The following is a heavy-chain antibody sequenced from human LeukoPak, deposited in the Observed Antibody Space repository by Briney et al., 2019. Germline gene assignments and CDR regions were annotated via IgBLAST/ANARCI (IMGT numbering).Heavy chain of an antibody. D-gene: IGHD6-19*01. V-gene: IGHV4-39*01. J-gene: IGHJ5*02. CDR1: GGSISSSNYY. Sequence: SETLSLTCTVSGGSISSSNYYWGWIRQPPGKGLEWIGSIYYSGSTYYNPSLKSRVTISVDTSKNQLSLKLSSVTAADTAVYYCARHGVRSWSSGWFLPWGQGTLVTVSS. CDR3: ARHGVRSWSSGWFLP. CDR2: IYYSGST.